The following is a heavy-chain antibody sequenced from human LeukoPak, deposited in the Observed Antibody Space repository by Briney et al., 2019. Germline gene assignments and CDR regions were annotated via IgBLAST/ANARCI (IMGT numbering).Heavy chain of an antibody. CDR1: GGSFSGYY. J-gene: IGHJ4*02. CDR2: INHSGST. CDR3: ARVPRESRSYYDFWSGYYPDLYYFDY. V-gene: IGHV4-34*01. Sequence: ASETLSLTCAVYGGSFSGYYWSWIRQPPGKGLEWIGEINHSGSTNYNPSLKSRVTISVDTSKNQFSLKLSPVTAADTAVYYCARVPRESRSYYDFWSGYYPDLYYFDYWGQGTLVTVSS. D-gene: IGHD3-3*01.